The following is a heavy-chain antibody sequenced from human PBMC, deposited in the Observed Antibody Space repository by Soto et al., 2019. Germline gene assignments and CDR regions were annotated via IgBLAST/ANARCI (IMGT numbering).Heavy chain of an antibody. V-gene: IGHV4-31*03. CDR3: ARVCGGDCHYGMDV. J-gene: IGHJ6*02. CDR2: IYYSGRT. CDR1: GGSISSGGYY. Sequence: QVQLQESGPGLVKPSQTLSLTCTVSGGSISSGGYYWSWIRQHPGKGLEWIGYIYYSGRTNYNPSLKSRVTISVDTSKNQFSLKLSSVTAADTAVYYCARVCGGDCHYGMDVWGQGTTVTVSS. D-gene: IGHD2-21*02.